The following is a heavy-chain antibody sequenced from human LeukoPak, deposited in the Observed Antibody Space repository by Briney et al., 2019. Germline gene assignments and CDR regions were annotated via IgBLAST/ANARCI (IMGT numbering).Heavy chain of an antibody. V-gene: IGHV1-69*06. D-gene: IGHD2-2*01. CDR1: GGTFSSYA. CDR2: IIPIFGTA. Sequence: GSSVKVSCKASGGTFSSYAISWVRQAPGQGLEWMGGIIPIFGTANYAQKFQGRVTITADKSTSTAYMELSSLRSEDTAVYYCEVRYCSSTSCYSNDAFDIWGQGTMVTVSS. J-gene: IGHJ3*02. CDR3: EVRYCSSTSCYSNDAFDI.